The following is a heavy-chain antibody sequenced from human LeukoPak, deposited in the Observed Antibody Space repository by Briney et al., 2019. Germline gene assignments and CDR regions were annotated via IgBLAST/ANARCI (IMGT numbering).Heavy chain of an antibody. CDR1: GFTFSSYS. D-gene: IGHD3-22*01. CDR3: ASGQHYYDSSGPNDY. V-gene: IGHV3-48*02. Sequence: PGGSLRLSCAASGFTFSSYSTNWVRQAPGKGLEWVSYISSSSSTIYYADSVKGRFTISRDNAKNSLYLQMNSLRDEDTAVYYCASGQHYYDSSGPNDYWGQGTLVTVSS. J-gene: IGHJ4*02. CDR2: ISSSSSTI.